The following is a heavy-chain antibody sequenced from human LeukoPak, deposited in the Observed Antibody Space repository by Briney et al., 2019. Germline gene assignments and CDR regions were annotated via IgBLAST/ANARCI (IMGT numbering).Heavy chain of an antibody. CDR2: INSDGSST. Sequence: GGSLRPSCAASGFTFSTYWMHWVRQAPGKGLVWVSRINSDGSSTGYADSVKGRFTISRDNARNTLYLQMNSLRAEDTAVYYCGGSGSYEDYWGQGTLVTVSS. CDR3: GGSGSYEDY. D-gene: IGHD1-26*01. V-gene: IGHV3-74*01. J-gene: IGHJ4*02. CDR1: GFTFSTYW.